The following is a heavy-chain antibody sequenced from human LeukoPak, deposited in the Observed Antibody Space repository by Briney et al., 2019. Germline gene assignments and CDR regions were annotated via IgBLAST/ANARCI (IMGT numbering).Heavy chain of an antibody. D-gene: IGHD5-24*01. J-gene: IGHJ5*02. CDR1: GYTITNNY. V-gene: IGHV1-46*01. CDR2: INPSGTGT. Sequence: ASLKGSCKASGYTITNNYMHWVRQAPGQGLEWVGVINPSGTGTSYAQKFQGRITMSRDTSTSTVYMELSSLRSEDTAFYYCATDHSMANTAWWFDPWGQGTLVTVSS. CDR3: ATDHSMANTAWWFDP.